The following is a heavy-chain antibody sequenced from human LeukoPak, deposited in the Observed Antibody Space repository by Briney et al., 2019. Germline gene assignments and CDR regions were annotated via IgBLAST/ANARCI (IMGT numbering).Heavy chain of an antibody. D-gene: IGHD6-6*01. CDR2: IYHSGST. J-gene: IGHJ1*01. CDR3: ARGGAARLHFQI. Sequence: SETLSLTCTVSGGSISTYYWNWIRRPPGKGLEWIGYIYHSGSTNYNPSLQSRVTISVDTSKNQFSLNLSSVTAADTAVYYCARGGAARLHFQIWGQGTLVTVSS. V-gene: IGHV4-59*01. CDR1: GGSISTYY.